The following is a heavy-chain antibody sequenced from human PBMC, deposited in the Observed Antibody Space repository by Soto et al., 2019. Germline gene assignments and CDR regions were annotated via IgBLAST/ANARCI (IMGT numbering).Heavy chain of an antibody. Sequence: QVQLVESGGGLVKPGGSLILSCAASGFTLSDYYMSWIRQAPGKGLEWISYISSSGMTIYYTDSAKGRLTISMDNAKNSLYLQLNSLRAEDTAVDYFAINSEHFDSWGQGVLVTVSS. CDR3: AINSEHFDS. J-gene: IGHJ4*02. CDR1: GFTLSDYY. V-gene: IGHV3-11*01. CDR2: ISSSGMTI. D-gene: IGHD6-13*01.